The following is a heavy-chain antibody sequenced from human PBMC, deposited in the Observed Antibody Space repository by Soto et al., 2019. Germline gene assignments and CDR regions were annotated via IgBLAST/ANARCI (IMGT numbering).Heavy chain of an antibody. D-gene: IGHD5-12*01. CDR3: PTLVEMATIRPH. J-gene: IGHJ4*02. CDR2: IIPILGIA. Sequence: QVQLVQSGAEMKKPGSSVKVSCKASGGTFSSYTISWVRQAPGQGLEWMGRIIPILGIANYAQKFQGRVTITADKSTSTAYMELSSLRSEDTAVYYCPTLVEMATIRPHWGQGTLVTVSS. CDR1: GGTFSSYT. V-gene: IGHV1-69*02.